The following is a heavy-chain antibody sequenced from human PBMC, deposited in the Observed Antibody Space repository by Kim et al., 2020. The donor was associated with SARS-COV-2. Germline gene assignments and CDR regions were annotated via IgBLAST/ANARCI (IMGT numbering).Heavy chain of an antibody. Sequence: PSVKVSCKASGNTFAGFFVHWVRQAPGQGLEWMGRINDDSGDTNYAQKFQGRVIMTWDTSISTAYMDLRSLRSDDTAVYFCAHEYYYYGLDVWGQGTTV. CDR3: AHEYYYYGLDV. CDR1: GNTFAGFF. V-gene: IGHV1-2*06. CDR2: INDDSGDT. J-gene: IGHJ6*02.